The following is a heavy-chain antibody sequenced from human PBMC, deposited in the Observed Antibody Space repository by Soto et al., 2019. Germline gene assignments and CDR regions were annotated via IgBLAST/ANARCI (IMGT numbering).Heavy chain of an antibody. CDR3: ARSPPSSYYGGSGTFDY. CDR1: GYTFTSYG. J-gene: IGHJ4*02. Sequence: ASVKVSCKASGYTFTSYGISWVRQAPGQGLEWMGWISTYNGNTNYAQKLQGRVTMTTDTSTSTAYMELRSLRSDDTAVYYCARSPPSSYYGGSGTFDYWGQGTLVTVSS. V-gene: IGHV1-18*01. CDR2: ISTYNGNT. D-gene: IGHD3-10*01.